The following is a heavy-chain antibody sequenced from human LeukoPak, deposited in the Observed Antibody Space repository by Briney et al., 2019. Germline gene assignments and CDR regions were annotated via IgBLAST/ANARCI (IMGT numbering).Heavy chain of an antibody. Sequence: PGGSLRLSCAASGFSFSSHGMHWVRVAPGRGLEWVAFIAGDGSYEKYADSVKGRFAISRDNSKSTLYLHMNSLRAEDTAVYYCARDSIKGADIVATSSMGAFDIWGQGTMVTVSS. CDR1: GFSFSSHG. D-gene: IGHD5-12*01. J-gene: IGHJ3*02. CDR2: IAGDGSYE. CDR3: ARDSIKGADIVATSSMGAFDI. V-gene: IGHV3-30*02.